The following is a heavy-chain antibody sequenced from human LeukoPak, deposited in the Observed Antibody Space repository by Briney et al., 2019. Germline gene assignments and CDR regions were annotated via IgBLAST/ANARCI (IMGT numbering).Heavy chain of an antibody. V-gene: IGHV1-46*01. J-gene: IGHJ5*02. CDR1: GYTFTSYY. Sequence: ASVKVSCKASGYTFTSYYMHWVRQAPGQGLEWMGIINPSGGSTSYAQKFQGRVTMTRDTPTSTVYMELSSLRSEDTAVYYCARDRGTGSGSYKNWFDPWGQGTLVTVSS. CDR2: INPSGGST. D-gene: IGHD3-10*01. CDR3: ARDRGTGSGSYKNWFDP.